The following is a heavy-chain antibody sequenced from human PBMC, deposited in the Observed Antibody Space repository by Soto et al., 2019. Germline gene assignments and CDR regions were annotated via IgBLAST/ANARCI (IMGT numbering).Heavy chain of an antibody. CDR1: GYIFTGYY. CDR2: INPNSGNT. CDR3: ARSRAMVRGVMVSWFDP. Sequence: ASLKVSCYASGYIFTGYYRRWVRHAPGQGLEWMGWINPNSGNTNYVQKFQGRVTMTRDTSISTAYMELSRLRSDDTAVYYCARSRAMVRGVMVSWFDPWGQGTLVTVSS. D-gene: IGHD3-10*01. J-gene: IGHJ5*02. V-gene: IGHV1-2*02.